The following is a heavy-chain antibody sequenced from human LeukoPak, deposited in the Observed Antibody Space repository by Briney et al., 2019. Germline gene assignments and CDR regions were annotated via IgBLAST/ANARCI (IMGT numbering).Heavy chain of an antibody. Sequence: QAGGSLRLSCAASGFTFSSYGMHWVRQAPGKGLEWVAVISYDGSNKYYTDSVKGRFTISRDNSKNTLYLEMNSLRAEDTAVYYCARERERFLNLWGQGTLVTVSS. CDR2: ISYDGSNK. J-gene: IGHJ4*02. D-gene: IGHD3-3*01. CDR1: GFTFSSYG. V-gene: IGHV3-30*03. CDR3: ARERERFLNL.